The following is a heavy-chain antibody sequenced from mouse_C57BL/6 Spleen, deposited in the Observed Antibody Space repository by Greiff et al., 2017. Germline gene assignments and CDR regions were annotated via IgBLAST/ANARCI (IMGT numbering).Heavy chain of an antibody. D-gene: IGHD1-1*01. CDR1: GFNIKDYY. J-gene: IGHJ3*01. CDR2: IDPEDGDT. Sequence: EVQVVESGAELVKPGASVKLSCTASGFNIKDYYMHWVKQRTEQGLEWIGRIDPEDGDTKYAPKFPGKATLTADNTSNTAYLHLSSLTSEDNAVYYCAYYGSSSFAYWGQGTLVTVSA. CDR3: AYYGSSSFAY. V-gene: IGHV14-2*01.